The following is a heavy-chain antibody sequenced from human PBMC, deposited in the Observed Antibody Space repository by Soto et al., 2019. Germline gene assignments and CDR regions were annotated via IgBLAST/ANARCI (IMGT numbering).Heavy chain of an antibody. V-gene: IGHV3-48*01. CDR2: ISSSSSTI. D-gene: IGHD3-3*01. CDR1: GFTFSSYS. CDR3: ARDTNLEWLLGIYYYYMDV. Sequence: SLRLSCGASGFTFSSYSMNWVRQAPGKGLEWASYISSSSSTIYYADSVKGRFTISRDNAKNSLYLQMNSLRAEDTAVYYCARDTNLEWLLGIYYYYMDVWGKGTTVTVSS. J-gene: IGHJ6*03.